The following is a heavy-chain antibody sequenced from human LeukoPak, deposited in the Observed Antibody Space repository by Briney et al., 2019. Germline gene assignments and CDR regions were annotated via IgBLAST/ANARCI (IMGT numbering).Heavy chain of an antibody. Sequence: GGSLRLSCAASGFTFSSYAMHWVRQAPGKGLEWVAVISYDGSNKYYADSVKGRFTISRDNSKNTLYLQMNSLRAEDTAVYYCARGGDYWGQGTLVIVSS. CDR3: ARGGDY. CDR2: ISYDGSNK. CDR1: GFTFSSYA. J-gene: IGHJ4*02. V-gene: IGHV3-30*04.